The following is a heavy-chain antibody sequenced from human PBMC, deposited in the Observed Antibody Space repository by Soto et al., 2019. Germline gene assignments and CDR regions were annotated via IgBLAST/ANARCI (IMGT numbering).Heavy chain of an antibody. Sequence: EVQLLESGGGLVQPGGSLRLSCTASGFTFSRHAMTWVRQAPGKGLEWVSGLSDSGGSIYYADSVKGRFTISRDNSMNTLYLQMNTLRDEDTAIYYCAKVSSSWYAGFFDLWGQGTLVTVSS. J-gene: IGHJ4*02. D-gene: IGHD6-13*01. CDR2: LSDSGGSI. V-gene: IGHV3-23*01. CDR1: GFTFSRHA. CDR3: AKVSSSWYAGFFDL.